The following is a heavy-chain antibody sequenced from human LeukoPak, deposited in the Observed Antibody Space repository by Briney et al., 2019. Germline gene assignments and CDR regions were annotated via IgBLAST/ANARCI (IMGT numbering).Heavy chain of an antibody. Sequence: ASVKVSCKASGYTFTGYYMHWVRQAPGQGLEWMGWINPNSGGTNYAQKFQGRVTMTRDTSISTAYMELNRLRSDDTAVYYCARGPMVRGVIIIRSYFDYWGQGTLDTVSS. CDR3: ARGPMVRGVIIIRSYFDY. CDR1: GYTFTGYY. V-gene: IGHV1-2*02. J-gene: IGHJ4*02. D-gene: IGHD3-10*01. CDR2: INPNSGGT.